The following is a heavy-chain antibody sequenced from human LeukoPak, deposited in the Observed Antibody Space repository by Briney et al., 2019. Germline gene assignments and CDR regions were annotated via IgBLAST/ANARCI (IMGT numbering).Heavy chain of an antibody. J-gene: IGHJ5*02. V-gene: IGHV4-39*01. CDR3: ARHRRAFLDGRFDP. D-gene: IGHD5-24*01. Sequence: SETLSLTCTVSGGSISSSSYYWGWTRQPPGKGLEWIGSIYYSGSTYYNPSLKSRVTISVDTSKNQFSLKLSSVTGADTAVYYCARHRRAFLDGRFDPWGQGTLVTVSS. CDR1: GGSISSSSYY. CDR2: IYYSGST.